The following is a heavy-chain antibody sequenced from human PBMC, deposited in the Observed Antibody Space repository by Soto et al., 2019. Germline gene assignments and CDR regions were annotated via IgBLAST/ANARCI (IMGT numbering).Heavy chain of an antibody. CDR1: GFTFTTYA. CDR3: ARDLEYSRSWYHFDY. D-gene: IGHD6-13*01. Sequence: SLRLSCAASGFTFTTYAIHWVRQAPGKGLEWVAVITYDGSNKYYADSVKSRFTIYRDNSKKSLYLQMNSLRAEDTAVYYCARDLEYSRSWYHFDYWGQGTLVTVSS. CDR2: ITYDGSNK. V-gene: IGHV3-30-3*01. J-gene: IGHJ4*02.